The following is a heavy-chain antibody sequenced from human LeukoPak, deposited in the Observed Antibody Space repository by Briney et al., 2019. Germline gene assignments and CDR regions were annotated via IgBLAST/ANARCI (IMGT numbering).Heavy chain of an antibody. CDR2: IYYSGTT. CDR1: GDSFSSSTYS. Sequence: PSETLSLTCTVSGDSFSSSTYSWGWVRQPPGKGLEWIGSIYYSGTTYYNPSLKSRVSISKDTSKNHFSLKLTSVTAADTAVYYCARHIKDVAGEWYFDLWGRGTLVTVSS. J-gene: IGHJ2*01. CDR3: ARHIKDVAGEWYFDL. V-gene: IGHV4-39*01. D-gene: IGHD1-26*01.